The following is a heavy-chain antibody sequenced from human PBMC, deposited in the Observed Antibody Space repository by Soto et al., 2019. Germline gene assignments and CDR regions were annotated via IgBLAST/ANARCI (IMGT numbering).Heavy chain of an antibody. J-gene: IGHJ5*02. CDR3: ATQEVGGSYVYTFDP. D-gene: IGHD1-26*01. CDR2: IYYSGST. Sequence: QLQLQESGPGLVKPSETLSLTCTVSGGSISSSNYYWGWIRQPPGKGLEWIGSIYYSGSTYYNPSLKCRVTIAVDTSKYQFSRKLSSVTAADTAVYYCATQEVGGSYVYTFDPWGQGTLVTVSS. V-gene: IGHV4-39*01. CDR1: GGSISSSNYY.